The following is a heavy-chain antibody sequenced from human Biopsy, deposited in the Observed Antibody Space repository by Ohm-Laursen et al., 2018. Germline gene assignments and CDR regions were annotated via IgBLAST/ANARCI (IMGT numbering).Heavy chain of an antibody. CDR3: ARGMRSSGWPYFDS. V-gene: IGHV4-61*01. CDR1: GDSVSSGSFY. J-gene: IGHJ4*02. D-gene: IGHD6-19*01. Sequence: SETLSLTCTVPGDSVSSGSFYWTWIRQPPGQGLEYIGYIYDRGSTANYNPSLESRVTMSVDMPKNQFSLKLSSVTAADTAIYYCARGMRSSGWPYFDSWGQGTLVTVSS. CDR2: IYDRGSTA.